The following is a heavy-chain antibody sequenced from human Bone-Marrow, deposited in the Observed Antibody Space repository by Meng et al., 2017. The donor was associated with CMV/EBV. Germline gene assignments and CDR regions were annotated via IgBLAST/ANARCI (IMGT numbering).Heavy chain of an antibody. CDR1: GGSISSSSYY. J-gene: IGHJ4*02. Sequence: SETLSLTCTVSGGSISSSSYYWGWIRQPPGKGLEWIGSIYYSGSTYYNPSLKSRVTISVDTSKNQFSLKLSSVTAADTAVYYCAKDLRTSSWYEGYWGQGTLVTVSS. CDR3: AKDLRTSSWYEGY. V-gene: IGHV4-39*02. CDR2: IYYSGST. D-gene: IGHD6-13*01.